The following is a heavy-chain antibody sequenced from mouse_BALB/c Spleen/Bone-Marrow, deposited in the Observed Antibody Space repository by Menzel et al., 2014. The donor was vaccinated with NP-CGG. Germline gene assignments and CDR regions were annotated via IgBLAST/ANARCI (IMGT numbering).Heavy chain of an antibody. D-gene: IGHD1-1*01. CDR3: TIRYYAMDY. CDR1: GYTFTRYT. CDR2: INPSSAYT. Sequence: VQLQQSGAELAIPGASVKMSCQASGYTFTRYTMHWEKQRPGQGLEWIGYINPSSAYTNYNQKFKDKATLTADKSSSTAYMRLSSLTSEDSAVYYCTIRYYAMDYWGQGTSVTVSS. J-gene: IGHJ4*01. V-gene: IGHV1-4*01.